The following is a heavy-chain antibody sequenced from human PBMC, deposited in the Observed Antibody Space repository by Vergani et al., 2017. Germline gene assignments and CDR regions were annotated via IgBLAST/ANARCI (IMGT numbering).Heavy chain of an antibody. CDR1: GGSFSGYY. V-gene: IGHV4-34*01. J-gene: IGHJ4*02. CDR3: ARGRGYCSGGSCYGDY. CDR2: ITHSGST. Sequence: QVQLQQWGAGLLKPSETLSLTCAVYGGSFSGYYWSWLRQPPGKGLEWIGEITHSGSTNYNPSLKSRVTISVDTSKNQFSLKLSSVTAADTAVYYCARGRGYCSGGSCYGDYWGQGTLVTVSS. D-gene: IGHD2-15*01.